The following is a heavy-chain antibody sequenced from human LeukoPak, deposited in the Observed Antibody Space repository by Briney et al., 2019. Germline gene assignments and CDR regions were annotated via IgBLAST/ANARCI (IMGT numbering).Heavy chain of an antibody. D-gene: IGHD3-10*01. CDR3: ARHYYGSGSYSVDFDY. V-gene: IGHV4-59*08. J-gene: IGHJ4*02. CDR1: GGSISNYY. CDR2: ISYSGST. Sequence: PSETLSLTCTVSGGSISNYYRSWIRQPPGKGLEWIGFISYSGSTNYNPSLKSRVTISVDTSKSQFSLKLSSVTAADTAVYYCARHYYGSGSYSVDFDYWGQGTLVTVSS.